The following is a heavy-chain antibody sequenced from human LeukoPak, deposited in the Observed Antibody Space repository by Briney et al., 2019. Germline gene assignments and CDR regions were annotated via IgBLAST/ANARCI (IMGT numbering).Heavy chain of an antibody. CDR3: ARVRIVVVVAATRYYYYYYYMDV. Sequence: PSETLSLTCAVSGYSISSGYYWGWIRQPPGKGLEWIGSIYHSGSTYYNPSLKSRVTISVDTSKNQFSLKLSSVTAADTAVYYCARVRIVVVVAATRYYYYYYYMDVWGKGTTVTVSS. D-gene: IGHD2-15*01. J-gene: IGHJ6*03. V-gene: IGHV4-38-2*01. CDR1: GYSISSGYY. CDR2: IYHSGST.